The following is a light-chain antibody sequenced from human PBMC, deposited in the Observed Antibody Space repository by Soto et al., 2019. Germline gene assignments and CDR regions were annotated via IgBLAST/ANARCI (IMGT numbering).Light chain of an antibody. CDR1: QSIGRW. V-gene: IGKV1-5*01. Sequence: DIQMTQSPSTLSAPVGDRVTITCRASQSIGRWLAWYQQKPGKAPKLLIYGASSLQSGVPSRFSGSGFGTDFTLTISSLQRDDFAIYYCQQYNSYSRTFGQGTKVEIK. CDR3: QQYNSYSRT. CDR2: GAS. J-gene: IGKJ1*01.